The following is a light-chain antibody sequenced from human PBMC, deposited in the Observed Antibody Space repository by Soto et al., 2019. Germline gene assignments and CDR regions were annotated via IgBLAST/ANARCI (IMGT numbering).Light chain of an antibody. Sequence: QSALTQPASVSGSPGQSITISCTGTSSDVGNYNLVSWYQQHPGKAPKLMIYEVSKLPSGVSNRFSGSKSGNTASLTISGLQAEDEADYYCCSYAGSSTSLYVFGTGTKVTVL. V-gene: IGLV2-23*02. CDR1: SSDVGNYNL. CDR2: EVS. CDR3: CSYAGSSTSLYV. J-gene: IGLJ1*01.